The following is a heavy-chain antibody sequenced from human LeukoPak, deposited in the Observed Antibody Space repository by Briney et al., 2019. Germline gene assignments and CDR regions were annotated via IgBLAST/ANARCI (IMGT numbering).Heavy chain of an antibody. Sequence: GGSLRLSCAASGFTFSSYAMHWVRQAPGKGLEWVAVISYDGSNKYYADSVKGRFTISRDNSKNTLYLQMNSLRAEDTAVYYCARGYDSSGYYYAYYFDYWGQGTLVTFSS. D-gene: IGHD3-22*01. CDR3: ARGYDSSGYYYAYYFDY. CDR1: GFTFSSYA. J-gene: IGHJ4*02. V-gene: IGHV3-30-3*01. CDR2: ISYDGSNK.